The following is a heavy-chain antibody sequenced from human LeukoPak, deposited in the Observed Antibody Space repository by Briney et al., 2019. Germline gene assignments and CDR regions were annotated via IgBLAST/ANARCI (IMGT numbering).Heavy chain of an antibody. CDR2: ISSDESNK. V-gene: IGHV3-30*18. J-gene: IGHJ6*02. CDR3: AKSRTSDYGDYVEWDYYYGMDV. D-gene: IGHD4-17*01. Sequence: GGSLRLSCAGAGFTFSSYGMHWVRQAPGKGLEWVAVISSDESNKYYADSVKGRFTISRDNSKNTLYLQMNSLRPEDTAVYYCAKSRTSDYGDYVEWDYYYGMDVWGQGTTVTVSS. CDR1: GFTFSSYG.